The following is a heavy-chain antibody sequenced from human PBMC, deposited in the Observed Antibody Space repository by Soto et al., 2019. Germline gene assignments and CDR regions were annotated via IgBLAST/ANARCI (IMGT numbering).Heavy chain of an antibody. Sequence: QVQLVQSGAEVKKPGASVKVSCKASGYTFTSYGISWVRQAPGQGLEWMGWISAYNGNTNYAQKLQDRVTMTTDTSTSTAYMELRSLRSDDTAVYYCAINGYSGYDLGYYYYGMDVWGQGTTVTVSS. D-gene: IGHD5-12*01. V-gene: IGHV1-18*04. CDR2: ISAYNGNT. CDR1: GYTFTSYG. CDR3: AINGYSGYDLGYYYYGMDV. J-gene: IGHJ6*02.